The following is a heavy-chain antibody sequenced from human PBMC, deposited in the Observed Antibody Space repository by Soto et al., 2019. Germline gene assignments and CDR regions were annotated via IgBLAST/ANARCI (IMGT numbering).Heavy chain of an antibody. CDR2: IYYSGST. J-gene: IGHJ4*02. V-gene: IGHV4-59*08. Sequence: PSETLSLTCTVSGGSISSYYWSWIRQPPGKALEWIGYIYYSGSTNYNPSLQSRVTMSVDTSRNRFSLTLKSVTAADTAIYYCARLNYYFHHWGQGTLVTVSS. D-gene: IGHD1-20*01. CDR3: ARLNYYFHH. CDR1: GGSISSYY.